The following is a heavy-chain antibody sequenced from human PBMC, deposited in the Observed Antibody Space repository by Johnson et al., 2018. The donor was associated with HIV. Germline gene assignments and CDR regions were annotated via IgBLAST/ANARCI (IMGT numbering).Heavy chain of an antibody. D-gene: IGHD6-6*01. Sequence: QEQLVESGGGVVQPGSSRKLSCAASGFTFSSYGMHWGRQAPGMGLEWVAVMWYEGHNKYYADSVKGRFTISRDNSKNTLYLQMNSLKTEDTAVYYCFPLGDPLDVWGQGTTVTVSS. CDR1: GFTFSSYG. J-gene: IGHJ3*01. CDR2: MWYEGHNK. CDR3: FPLGDPLDV. V-gene: IGHV3-33*01.